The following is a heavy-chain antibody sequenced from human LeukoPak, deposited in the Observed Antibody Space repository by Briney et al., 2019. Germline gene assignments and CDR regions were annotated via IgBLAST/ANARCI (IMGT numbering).Heavy chain of an antibody. D-gene: IGHD6-13*01. CDR2: ISSSSYI. Sequence: GGSLRLSCAASGFTFSSYSMNWVRQAPGKGLEWVSSISSSSYIYYADSVKGRFTISRDNAKNSLYLQMNSLRAEDTAVYYCARDMHSSSWYVDYWGQGTLVTVSS. V-gene: IGHV3-21*01. J-gene: IGHJ4*02. CDR3: ARDMHSSSWYVDY. CDR1: GFTFSSYS.